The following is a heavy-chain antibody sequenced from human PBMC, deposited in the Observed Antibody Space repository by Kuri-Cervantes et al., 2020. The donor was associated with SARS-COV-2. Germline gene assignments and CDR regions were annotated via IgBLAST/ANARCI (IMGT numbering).Heavy chain of an antibody. CDR2: LNPKSGAT. J-gene: IGHJ3*02. V-gene: IGHV1-2*04. D-gene: IGHD3-16*01. CDR3: VRCPSWGFVWGYFHWVRNSFDI. Sequence: ASVKVSCKASGYTFTGYYMHWVRQAPGQGLEWMGWLNPKSGATNPAQKFQGWVTMTRDTSISTVYMELNRLRSDDTAVYYCVRCPSWGFVWGYFHWVRNSFDIWGQGTMVTVSS. CDR1: GYTFTGYY.